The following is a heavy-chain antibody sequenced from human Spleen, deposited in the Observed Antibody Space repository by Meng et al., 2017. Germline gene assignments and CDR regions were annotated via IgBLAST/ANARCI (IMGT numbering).Heavy chain of an antibody. CDR2: ISYDGSNK. CDR1: GFTFSNYA. V-gene: IGHV3-30*04. D-gene: IGHD6-19*01. J-gene: IGHJ4*02. CDR3: AIGSGWYPGDY. Sequence: GGSLRLSCAASGFTFSNYAMHWVRQAPGQGLEWVTLISYDGSNKYYADSVKGRFTVSRDKAKNSLSLQMNSLRAEDTAVYYCAIGSGWYPGDYWGQGTLVTVSS.